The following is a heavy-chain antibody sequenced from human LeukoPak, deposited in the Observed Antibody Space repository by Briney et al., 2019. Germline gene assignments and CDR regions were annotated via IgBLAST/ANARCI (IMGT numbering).Heavy chain of an antibody. CDR2: ISSSSSTI. CDR1: GFTFSSYS. D-gene: IGHD3-10*01. CDR3: AREELLWFGEYHFDY. J-gene: IGHJ4*02. Sequence: GGSLRLSCAASGFTFSSYSMNWVRQAPGKGLEWVSSISSSSSTIYYADSVKGRFTISRDNAKNSLYLQMNSLRAEDTAVYYCAREELLWFGEYHFDYWGQGTLVTVSS. V-gene: IGHV3-48*01.